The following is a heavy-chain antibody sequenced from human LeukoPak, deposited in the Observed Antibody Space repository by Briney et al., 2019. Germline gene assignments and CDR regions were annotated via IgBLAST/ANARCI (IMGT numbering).Heavy chain of an antibody. Sequence: SDTLPLTCAVYGGSFSGYYWSWIRQPPGKGLEWIGEINHSGSTNYNPSLKSRVTISVDTSKNQFSLKLSSVTAADTAVYYCARGPTTIFGVVYDYWGQGDLVTVSS. V-gene: IGHV4-34*01. J-gene: IGHJ4*02. CDR2: INHSGST. D-gene: IGHD3-3*01. CDR1: GGSFSGYY. CDR3: ARGPTTIFGVVYDY.